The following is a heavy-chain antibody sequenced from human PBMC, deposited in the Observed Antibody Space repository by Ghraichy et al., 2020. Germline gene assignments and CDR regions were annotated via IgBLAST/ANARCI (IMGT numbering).Heavy chain of an antibody. D-gene: IGHD7-27*01. J-gene: IGHJ5*02. V-gene: IGHV1-2*02. CDR2: IDPNSGGT. CDR3: ARRATEPGGSLGGWVDP. CDR1: GYSFKDHY. Sequence: ASVKVSCKSSGYSFKDHYIHWIRQAPGQGLEWMGWIDPNSGGTHYTQQFQGRLTMTRDTSISTVYMDLNRLTSDDTAVYYCARRATEPGGSLGGWVDPWGQGTLVAVSS.